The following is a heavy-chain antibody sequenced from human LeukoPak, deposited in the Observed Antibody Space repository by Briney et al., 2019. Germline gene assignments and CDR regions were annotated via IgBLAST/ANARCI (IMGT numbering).Heavy chain of an antibody. CDR1: GGSISSYY. CDR2: IYYSGST. V-gene: IGHV4-59*08. CDR3: ARHAAARWNDCFDY. D-gene: IGHD1-1*01. Sequence: SETLSLTCTVSGGSISSYYWSWIRQPPGKGLEWIGYIYYSGSTNYNPSLKSRVTISVDTSKNQFSLKLSSVTAADTAVYYCARHAAARWNDCFDYWGQGTLVTVSS. J-gene: IGHJ4*02.